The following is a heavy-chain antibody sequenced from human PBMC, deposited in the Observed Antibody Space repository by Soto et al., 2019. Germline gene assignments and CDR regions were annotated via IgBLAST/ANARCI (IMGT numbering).Heavy chain of an antibody. V-gene: IGHV4-31*03. Sequence: QLQLQESGPGLVRPSQTLSLTCSVSGGSITSGGYYWGWIRQLPGKGLEWVAYVYSSGGTYYNPSLESRLSISLDTSKNQFSLILRSVTVADTAIYYCARDHNGFKKAFDIWGQGAMVTVSS. CDR1: GGSITSGGYY. CDR3: ARDHNGFKKAFDI. CDR2: VYSSGGT. J-gene: IGHJ3*02. D-gene: IGHD5-12*01.